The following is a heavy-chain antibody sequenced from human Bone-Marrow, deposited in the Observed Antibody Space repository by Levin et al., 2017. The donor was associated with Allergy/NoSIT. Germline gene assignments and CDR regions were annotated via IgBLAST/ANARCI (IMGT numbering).Heavy chain of an antibody. CDR2: IIPRFGRV. Sequence: KISCKASGGTLSSNTISWVRQAPGQGLEWMGGIIPRFGRVDYAQKFQGRVTITADESTSTTYVELTSLRSEDTAIYYCARGPFCGGDCYSAFKNWGQGSLVTVSS. J-gene: IGHJ4*02. CDR3: ARGPFCGGDCYSAFKN. D-gene: IGHD2-21*02. V-gene: IGHV1-69*01. CDR1: GGTLSSNT.